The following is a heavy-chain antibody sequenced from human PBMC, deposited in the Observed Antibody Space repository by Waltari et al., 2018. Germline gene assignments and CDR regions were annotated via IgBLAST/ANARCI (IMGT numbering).Heavy chain of an antibody. CDR3: ARDWIVATIFDY. CDR2: SNPNSGGT. D-gene: IGHD5-12*01. V-gene: IGHV1-2*02. Sequence: QVQLVQAGAAVKKPGASVKVPCKASGYTFTGYYMHWVRQAPGQGLEWMGWSNPNSGGTNYAQKFQGRVTMTRDTSISTAYMERSRLRSDDTAGYYCARDWIVATIFDYWGQGTLVTVSS. CDR1: GYTFTGYY. J-gene: IGHJ4*02.